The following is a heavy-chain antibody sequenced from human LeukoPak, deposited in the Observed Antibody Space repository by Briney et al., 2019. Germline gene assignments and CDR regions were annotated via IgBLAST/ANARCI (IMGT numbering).Heavy chain of an antibody. J-gene: IGHJ4*01. CDR3: AKDRPRYCSTGVCSFFDY. Sequence: GGSLRLSCATSGFTFTDYAMHWVRQAPGKGLEWVAVISYDGYNRHYADSVKGRFTISTDNSENTLHLEMNSLRPDDTAVYYCAKDRPRYCSTGVCSFFDYWGQGTLVTVSS. CDR1: GFTFTDYA. V-gene: IGHV3-33*06. CDR2: ISYDGYNR. D-gene: IGHD2-8*01.